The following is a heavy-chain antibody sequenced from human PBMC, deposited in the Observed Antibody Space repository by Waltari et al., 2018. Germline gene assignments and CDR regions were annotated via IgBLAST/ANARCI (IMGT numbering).Heavy chain of an antibody. CDR3: AKDHGIAY. Sequence: QLLESGGGLVQPGGSLRLSCSDSGLTFSILAMSWVRQAPGKGLEWVSGISNSGGDTYYADSVKGRFTISRDNSKKTLYLQMNNLRVEDTAVYYCAKDHGIAYWGQGTLVTVSS. CDR1: GLTFSILA. J-gene: IGHJ4*02. CDR2: ISNSGGDT. D-gene: IGHD2-21*01. V-gene: IGHV3-23*01.